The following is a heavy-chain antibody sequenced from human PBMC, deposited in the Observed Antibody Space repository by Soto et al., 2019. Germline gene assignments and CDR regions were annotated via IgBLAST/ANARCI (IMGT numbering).Heavy chain of an antibody. CDR3: AHTTTTWIQPWTAFHYGMGV. CDR1: GISLSTGGVG. Sequence: QITLKESGPTLVEPTQTLTLTCTFSGISLSTGGVGVGWVRQPPGKALEWLALIYWNDDKRYSPSLKSRLTITKDNSKNQVVLRVSNMDPADIATYYCAHTTTTWIQPWTAFHYGMGVWGQGTTVTVSS. CDR2: IYWNDDK. V-gene: IGHV2-5*01. D-gene: IGHD5-18*01. J-gene: IGHJ6*02.